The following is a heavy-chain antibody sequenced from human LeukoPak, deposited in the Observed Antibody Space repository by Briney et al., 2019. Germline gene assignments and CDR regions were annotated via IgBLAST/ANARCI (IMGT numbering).Heavy chain of an antibody. Sequence: TSETLSLTCAVSGYSISSGYYWGWIRPPPGKGLEWIGSTFHSGSPYYNPSLKSRVTISVDPSKNQFSLKLTSVTAADTAVYYCARTIVVIPAGWFDPWGQGTLVTVSS. J-gene: IGHJ5*02. CDR1: GYSISSGYY. D-gene: IGHD2-2*01. V-gene: IGHV4-38-2*01. CDR3: ARTIVVIPAGWFDP. CDR2: TFHSGSP.